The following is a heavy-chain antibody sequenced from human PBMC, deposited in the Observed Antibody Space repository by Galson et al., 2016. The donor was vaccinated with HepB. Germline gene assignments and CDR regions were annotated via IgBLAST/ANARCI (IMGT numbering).Heavy chain of an antibody. CDR1: GFTFSASG. Sequence: SLRLSCAASGFTFSASGMYWVRQAPGKGPEWLAVISFDGSNQVYEDSVKGRFTFSRDNSNNTLHLHLHSLRVEDTALYYCARDSDCTMTICYPYYFDFWGQGTLVAVSS. V-gene: IGHV3-30*03. D-gene: IGHD2-2*01. CDR2: ISFDGSNQ. CDR3: ARDSDCTMTICYPYYFDF. J-gene: IGHJ4*02.